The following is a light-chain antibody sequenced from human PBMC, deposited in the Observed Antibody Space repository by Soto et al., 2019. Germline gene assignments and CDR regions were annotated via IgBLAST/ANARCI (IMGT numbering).Light chain of an antibody. CDR1: SSDVGGYNY. CDR2: EVS. V-gene: IGLV2-8*01. J-gene: IGLJ1*01. CDR3: SSYAGSNGV. Sequence: TSSDVGGYNYVSWYQQHPGKAPKLMIYEVSKRPSGVPDRFSGSKSGNTASLTVSGLQAEDEADYYCSSYAGSNGVFGTGTKVTVL.